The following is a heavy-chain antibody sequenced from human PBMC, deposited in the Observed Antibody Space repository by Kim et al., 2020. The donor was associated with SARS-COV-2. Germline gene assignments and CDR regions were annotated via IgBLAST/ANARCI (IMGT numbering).Heavy chain of an antibody. V-gene: IGHV4-39*07. CDR1: GGSISSSGYS. D-gene: IGHD4-17*01. Sequence: SETLSLTCTVSGGSISSSGYSWGWIRQPPEKGLEWIGIISYSGITNYNPSLKNRVTISVDTSKNQFSLKLTSVTAADAAVYYCARDTTDDDYGDRCYYY. CDR2: ISYSGIT. CDR3: ARDTTDDDYGDRCYYY. J-gene: IGHJ6*01.